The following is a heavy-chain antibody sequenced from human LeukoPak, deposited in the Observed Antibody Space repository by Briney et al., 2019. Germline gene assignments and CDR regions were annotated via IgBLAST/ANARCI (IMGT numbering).Heavy chain of an antibody. J-gene: IGHJ4*02. V-gene: IGHV3-23*01. D-gene: IGHD3-22*01. CDR2: ISGHYHNA. CDR3: AKFRGMIVASYFFDY. Sequence: GGSLRLSCAASGFTFDTHAMSWVRQAPGKGREWISTISGHYHNAYYAHSVKGRLTISRDNSKNTLYLHMNSLRAEDTAIYYCAKFRGMIVASYFFDYWGQGALVTVSS. CDR1: GFTFDTHA.